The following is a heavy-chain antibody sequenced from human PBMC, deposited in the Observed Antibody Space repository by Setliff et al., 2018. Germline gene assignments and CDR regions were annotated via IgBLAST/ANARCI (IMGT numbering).Heavy chain of an antibody. CDR3: AREGDVGYSYGFGYFDY. CDR1: GFSFSIYW. Sequence: GGSLRLSCAASGFSFSIYWMSWVRQAPGKGLEWVANIKQDGSEKYYVDSVKGRFTISRDNAKNSLYLQMNSLRAEDTAVYYCAREGDVGYSYGFGYFDYWGQGTLVTVSS. CDR2: IKQDGSEK. V-gene: IGHV3-7*01. D-gene: IGHD5-18*01. J-gene: IGHJ4*02.